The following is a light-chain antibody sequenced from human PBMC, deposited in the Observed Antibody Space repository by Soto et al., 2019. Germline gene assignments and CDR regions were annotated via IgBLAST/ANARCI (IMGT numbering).Light chain of an antibody. CDR3: QQYART. Sequence: EIVLTQSQCTLSLSPGERAILSCRASQSVSSSYLAWYQQKPGQAPRLLIYGASSRATGIPDRFSGSGSGTDFTLTISRLEPEDFALYYCQQYARTFGQGTKLEIK. CDR1: QSVSSSY. J-gene: IGKJ2*01. V-gene: IGKV3-20*01. CDR2: GAS.